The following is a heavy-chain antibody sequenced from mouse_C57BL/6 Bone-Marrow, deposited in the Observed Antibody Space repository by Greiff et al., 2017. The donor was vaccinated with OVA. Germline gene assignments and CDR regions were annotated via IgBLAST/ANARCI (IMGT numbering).Heavy chain of an antibody. CDR3: ASYDGDAMDY. J-gene: IGHJ4*01. V-gene: IGHV1-63*01. CDR1: GYTFTNYW. Sequence: VQLQQSGAELVRPGTSVKMSCKASGYTFTNYWIGWAKQRPGHGLEWIGDIYPGGGYTNYNEKFKGKATLTADKSSSTAYMQFSSLTSEDSAIYYCASYDGDAMDYWGQGTSVTVSS. D-gene: IGHD2-3*01. CDR2: IYPGGGYT.